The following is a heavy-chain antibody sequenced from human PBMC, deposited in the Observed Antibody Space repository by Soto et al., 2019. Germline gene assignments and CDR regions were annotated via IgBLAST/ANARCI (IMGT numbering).Heavy chain of an antibody. V-gene: IGHV4-31*02. D-gene: IGHD3-22*01. CDR2: VYHTGTT. CDR3: ARALVTDYNSRDYHYYFAMDV. Sequence: SETLSLTCVVSGGPVSGDDLSWSWIRHLPGKGLEWIANVYHTGTTYYNPSLKSRVSMSADTSQNQFSLILASVTAADTAVYYCARALVTDYNSRDYHYYFAMDVWGQGNSVTVSS. J-gene: IGHJ6*02. CDR1: GGPVSGDDLS.